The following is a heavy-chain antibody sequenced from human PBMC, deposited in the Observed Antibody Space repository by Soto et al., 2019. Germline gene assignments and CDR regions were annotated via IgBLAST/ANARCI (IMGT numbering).Heavy chain of an antibody. V-gene: IGHV4-39*01. CDR1: CGSISSSPYY. CDR3: ARTGGSITMITKWFEP. CDR2: IYYSGST. Sequence: SETLPLTSTVSCGSISSSPYYCGWIRQRPGKGLEWIGSIYYSGSTYYNPSLKSRVTISVDTSKNQFSLKLSSVTAADTAVYYCARTGGSITMITKWFEPWGQATLVTVS. J-gene: IGHJ5*02. D-gene: IGHD3-22*01.